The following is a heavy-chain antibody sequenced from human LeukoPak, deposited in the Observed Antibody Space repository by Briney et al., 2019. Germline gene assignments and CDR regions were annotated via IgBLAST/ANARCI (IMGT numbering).Heavy chain of an antibody. CDR1: GGTFSSYA. Sequence: PVKVSCKASGGTFSSYAISWVRQAPGQGLEWMGGIIPIFGTANYAQKFQGRVTITADESTSTAYMELSRLRSDDTAVYYCARDILTGYYRLEFDYWGQGTLVTVSS. V-gene: IGHV1-69*13. CDR2: IIPIFGTA. CDR3: ARDILTGYYRLEFDY. D-gene: IGHD3-9*01. J-gene: IGHJ4*02.